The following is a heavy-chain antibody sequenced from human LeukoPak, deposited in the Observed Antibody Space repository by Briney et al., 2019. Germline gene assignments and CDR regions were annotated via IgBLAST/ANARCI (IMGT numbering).Heavy chain of an antibody. CDR3: ARTGTTFFDY. Sequence: PSETLSLTCSVSGDPMSHYYWSWIRQPPGKGLEWIGYIHYLGSTKYNPSLKSRLTISVDTSKSHFSLRLTSVTAADTAIYYCARTGTTFFDYWGQGSLVTVSS. CDR2: IHYLGST. V-gene: IGHV4-59*01. D-gene: IGHD1-7*01. CDR1: GDPMSHYY. J-gene: IGHJ4*02.